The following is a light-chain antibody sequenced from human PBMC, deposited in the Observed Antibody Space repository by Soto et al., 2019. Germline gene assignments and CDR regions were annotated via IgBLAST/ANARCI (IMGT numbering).Light chain of an antibody. J-gene: IGKJ1*01. CDR3: QQYDSSPRT. V-gene: IGKV3-20*01. CDR2: GAS. CDR1: QSISSSY. Sequence: EIVLTQSPGTLSLSPGERATLSCRASQSISSSYLAWYQQKPGQAPRLLIYGASSRATGIPDRFSGSGSGTDVTLTINRLEPEDFAVYYCQQYDSSPRTFVQWTKGEIK.